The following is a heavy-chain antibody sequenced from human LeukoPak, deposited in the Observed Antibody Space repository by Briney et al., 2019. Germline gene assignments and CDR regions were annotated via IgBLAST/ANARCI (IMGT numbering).Heavy chain of an antibody. V-gene: IGHV4-4*02. CDR3: ARGNSSSWYTALPYFDY. CDR2: IYHSGST. J-gene: IGHJ4*02. Sequence: SETLSLTCAVSGGSISSSNWWSWVRQPPGKGLEWIGEIYHSGSTNYNPSLKSRVTISVDKSKNQFSLKLSSVTAADTAVYYCARGNSSSWYTALPYFDYWGQGTLVTVSS. D-gene: IGHD6-13*01. CDR1: GGSISSSNW.